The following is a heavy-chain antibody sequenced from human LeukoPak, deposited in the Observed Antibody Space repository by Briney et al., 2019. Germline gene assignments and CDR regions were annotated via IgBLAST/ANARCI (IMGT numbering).Heavy chain of an antibody. CDR1: GGSISSYY. CDR3: ARVADSSGYYQPGYYYYYMDV. J-gene: IGHJ6*03. Sequence: PSETLSLTCTVSGGSISSYYWSWIRQPAGKGLEWIGRIYTSGSTNYNPSLKSRVTMSVDTSKNQSSLKLSSVTAADTAVYYCARVADSSGYYQPGYYYYYMDVWGKGTTVTVSS. CDR2: IYTSGST. D-gene: IGHD3-22*01. V-gene: IGHV4-4*07.